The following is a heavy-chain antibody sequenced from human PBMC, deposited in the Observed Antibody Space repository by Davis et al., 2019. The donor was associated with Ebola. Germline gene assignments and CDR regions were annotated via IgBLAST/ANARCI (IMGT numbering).Heavy chain of an antibody. D-gene: IGHD6-13*01. J-gene: IGHJ4*02. V-gene: IGHV3-73*01. CDR2: IRSKANSYAT. Sequence: GESLKISCAASGFTFSGSAMHWVRQASGKGLEWVGRIRSKANSYATAYAASVKGRFTISRDDSKNTAYLQMNSLKTEDTAVYYCLLIAAAGIPYFDYWGQGTLVTVSS. CDR1: GFTFSGSA. CDR3: LLIAAAGIPYFDY.